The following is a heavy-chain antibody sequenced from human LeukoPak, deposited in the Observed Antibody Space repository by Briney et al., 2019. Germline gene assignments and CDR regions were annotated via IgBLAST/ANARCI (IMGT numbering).Heavy chain of an antibody. Sequence: QPGGSLRLSCSASGFTFTSHVMHWVRQAPGKGLQYVSGISMNVQTTYYAGSVKGRFTISRDSSKNTVYLQMNSLTAEDTAVYYCVREGLERRTNFDYWGQGTLVSVS. D-gene: IGHD1-1*01. CDR3: VREGLERRTNFDY. V-gene: IGHV3-64D*06. CDR2: ISMNVQTT. CDR1: GFTFTSHV. J-gene: IGHJ4*02.